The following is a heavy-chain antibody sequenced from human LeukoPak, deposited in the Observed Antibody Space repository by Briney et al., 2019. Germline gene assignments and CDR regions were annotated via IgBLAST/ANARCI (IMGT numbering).Heavy chain of an antibody. CDR3: ARLKSVLLWFGELLSYYFDY. CDR2: IYYSGST. J-gene: IGHJ4*02. D-gene: IGHD3-10*01. CDR1: GGSISSSSYY. V-gene: IGHV4-39*01. Sequence: SETLSLTCTVSGGSISSSSYYWGWIRQPPGKGLEWIGSIYYSGSTYYNPSLKRRVTISVDTSETQFSLKLSSVTAADTAVYYCARLKSVLLWFGELLSYYFDYWGQGTLVTVSS.